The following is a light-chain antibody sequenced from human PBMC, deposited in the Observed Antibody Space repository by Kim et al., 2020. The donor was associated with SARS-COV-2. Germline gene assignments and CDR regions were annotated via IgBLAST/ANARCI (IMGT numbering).Light chain of an antibody. CDR1: SLRNYY. Sequence: AVSVALGQTVLITCQGDSLRNYYASWYQQRPGQAPRLLIYGKNSRPSGISDRFSGSTSGNTASLTITATQAEDEADYFCSSRDSSGDNVMLFGGGTQLTVL. CDR2: GKN. CDR3: SSRDSSGDNVML. V-gene: IGLV3-19*01. J-gene: IGLJ3*02.